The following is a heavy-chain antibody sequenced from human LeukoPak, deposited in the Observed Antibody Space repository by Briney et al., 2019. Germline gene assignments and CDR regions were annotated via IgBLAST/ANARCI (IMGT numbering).Heavy chain of an antibody. CDR3: ARGGPIVVVNRYYMDV. D-gene: IGHD2-21*01. V-gene: IGHV3-23*01. J-gene: IGHJ6*03. CDR1: GFTFSNYA. Sequence: GGSLRLSCVASGFTFSNYAMSWVRQAPGKGLEWVSAISGSGGSTYYADSVKGRFTISRDNSKNTLYLQMSTLRAEDTAVYYRARGGPIVVVNRYYMDVWGKGTTVTVSS. CDR2: ISGSGGST.